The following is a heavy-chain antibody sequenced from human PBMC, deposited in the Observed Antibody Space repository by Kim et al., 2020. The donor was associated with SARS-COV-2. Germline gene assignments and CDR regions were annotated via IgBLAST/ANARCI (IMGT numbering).Heavy chain of an antibody. J-gene: IGHJ4*02. CDR3: AGGSGSYFAY. D-gene: IGHD3-10*01. CDR1: GFTFSSYA. CDR2: ISYDGSNK. V-gene: IGHV3-30*04. Sequence: GRSLRLSCAASGFTFSSYAMHWVRQAPGKGLEWVAVISYDGSNKYYVDSVKGRFTISRDNSKNTLYLQMNSLSAEDTAVYYCAGGSGSYFAYWGQGTLVT.